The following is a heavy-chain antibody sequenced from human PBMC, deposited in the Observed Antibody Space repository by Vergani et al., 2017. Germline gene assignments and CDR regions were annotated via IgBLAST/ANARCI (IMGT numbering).Heavy chain of an antibody. J-gene: IGHJ6*02. V-gene: IGHV3-49*03. CDR3: TRDAVTILEHVVVVTXPQVYYYYYDGMDV. CDR2: FRIKAFAGTT. Sequence: QLVESGGGLLQLGRSLRLPCPASGFPFGVFALTWFRKAPGRGLYGLGFFRIKAFAGTTEYAASVKGRFPITRAESKSIAYLQMNSLKTEDTVVYYCTRDAVTILEHVVVVTXPQVYYYYYDGMDVWSQWTTVT. D-gene: IGHD2-21*02. CDR1: GFPFGVFA.